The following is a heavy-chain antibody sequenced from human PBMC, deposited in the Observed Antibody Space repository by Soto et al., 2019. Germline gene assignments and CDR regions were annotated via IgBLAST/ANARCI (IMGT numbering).Heavy chain of an antibody. CDR1: GGSISYYY. CDR2: IFYSGST. D-gene: IGHD6-13*01. V-gene: IGHV4-59*01. Sequence: SETLSLTCTVSGGSISYYYWNWIRQSPGKGLECIGYIFYSGSTHYNPSLKSRVTISIDTSKNQFSLRLTSVTAADTAVYFCARGSPPSKYGLDVWGQGTTVTVYS. CDR3: ARGSPPSKYGLDV. J-gene: IGHJ6*02.